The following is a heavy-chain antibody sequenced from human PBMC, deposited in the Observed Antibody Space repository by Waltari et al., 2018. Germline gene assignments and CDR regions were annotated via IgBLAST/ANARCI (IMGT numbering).Heavy chain of an antibody. Sequence: QVQLQESGPGLVKPSETLSLTCTVSGGSISSYYWSWIRQPPGKGLEWIGYIYYSGSTNYNPALKSRVTISVDTSKNQFSLKLSSVTAADTAVYYCASSGSGSYSYAFDIWGQGTMVTVSS. CDR1: GGSISSYY. CDR2: IYYSGST. D-gene: IGHD3-10*01. J-gene: IGHJ3*02. V-gene: IGHV4-59*01. CDR3: ASSGSGSYSYAFDI.